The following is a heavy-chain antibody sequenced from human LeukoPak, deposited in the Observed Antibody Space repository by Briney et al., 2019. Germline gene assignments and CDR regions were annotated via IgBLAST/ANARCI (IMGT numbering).Heavy chain of an antibody. CDR1: GYTFAGYY. CDR2: INPNSGGT. J-gene: IGHJ6*03. Sequence: GASVKVSCKPSGYTFAGYYIHWVRRAPGQGLEWVGRINPNSGGTNYAQKFQGRVTMTRDTSISTAYMELSSLRSDDTAVYYCARDGANKVRGVHYFYMDIWGKGTTVTVSS. V-gene: IGHV1-2*06. CDR3: ARDGANKVRGVHYFYMDI. D-gene: IGHD3-10*01.